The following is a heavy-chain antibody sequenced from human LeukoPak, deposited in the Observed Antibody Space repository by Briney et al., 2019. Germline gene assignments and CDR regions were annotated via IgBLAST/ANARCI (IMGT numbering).Heavy chain of an antibody. D-gene: IGHD1-26*01. J-gene: IGHJ4*02. CDR3: ARGSDDIKVGY. V-gene: IGHV4-31*03. CDR2: IHFTGSI. CDR1: GGTVSSGLYY. Sequence: SETLSLTCTVSGGTVSSGLYYWTWIRQRPGKGLECIGFIHFTGSIHYNPSLASRVSISVDPSDVQFSLSLKSVTAADTAIYYCARGSDDIKVGYWGQGKLVTASS.